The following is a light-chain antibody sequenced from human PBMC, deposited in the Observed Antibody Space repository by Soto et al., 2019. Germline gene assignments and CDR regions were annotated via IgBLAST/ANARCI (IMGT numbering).Light chain of an antibody. Sequence: EIVLTQSPGTLSLSPGERATLSCRASQSVSGTYLAWYQQKPGQAPSLLIYDTSNRASGIPDRFSGSGSGTDFTLTISRLEPEDFPVYYCQQYGSSRYAFGQGTKLEIK. CDR2: DTS. CDR3: QQYGSSRYA. V-gene: IGKV3-20*01. J-gene: IGKJ2*01. CDR1: QSVSGTY.